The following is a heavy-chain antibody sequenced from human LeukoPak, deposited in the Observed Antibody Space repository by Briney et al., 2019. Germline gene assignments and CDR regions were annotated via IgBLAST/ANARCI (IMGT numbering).Heavy chain of an antibody. Sequence: PSETLSLTCTVSGGSISTINSYWGWIRQPPGKGLEWIGSMFYTGSTFYNPSLKSRVTISVDTSKNQFSLRLSSVTAADTAVYYCARHQGGNSGVDYWGQGTLVCVSS. D-gene: IGHD4-23*01. V-gene: IGHV4-39*01. CDR2: MFYTGST. CDR3: ARHQGGNSGVDY. CDR1: GGSISTINSY. J-gene: IGHJ4*02.